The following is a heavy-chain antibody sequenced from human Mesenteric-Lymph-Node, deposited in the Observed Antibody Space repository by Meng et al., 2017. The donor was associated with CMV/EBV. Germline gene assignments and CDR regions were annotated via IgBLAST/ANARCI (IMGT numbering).Heavy chain of an antibody. CDR1: GFTFSSYA. CDR2: INTDGSNT. CDR3: ARDGNYGDYDY. D-gene: IGHD4-17*01. V-gene: IGHV3-74*01. Sequence: GGSLRLSCAASGFTFSSYAMSWVRQAPGKGLVWVSRINTDGSNTDYADSVKGRFTISRDNAKNTLYLQVNSLRAEDTAVYYCARDGNYGDYDYWGQGTLVTVSS. J-gene: IGHJ4*02.